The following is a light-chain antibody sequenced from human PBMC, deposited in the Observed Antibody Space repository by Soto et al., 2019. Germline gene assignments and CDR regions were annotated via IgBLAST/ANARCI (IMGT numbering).Light chain of an antibody. CDR2: WAS. V-gene: IGKV4-1*01. Sequence: DIVMTQSPDSLAVSLGERATINCKSSQSVLCSSNNKNSLAWYKQIPGQPPKVLIYWASTRESGVPDRFSGSGSGTDFTLTISSLQAEDVAVYYCQQYYSPPWTFGQGTKVDIK. CDR1: QSVLCSSNNKNS. J-gene: IGKJ1*01. CDR3: QQYYSPPWT.